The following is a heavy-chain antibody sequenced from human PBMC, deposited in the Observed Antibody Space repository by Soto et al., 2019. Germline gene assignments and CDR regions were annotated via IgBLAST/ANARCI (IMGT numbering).Heavy chain of an antibody. J-gene: IGHJ5*02. V-gene: IGHV3-11*01. D-gene: IGHD6-6*01. CDR2: ISSSGSTI. CDR3: ARDAIAARPAPYNWFDP. CDR1: GVTFSDYY. Sequence: GGSLRLSCAASGVTFSDYYMSWIRQAPGKGLEWVSYISSSGSTIYYADSVKGRFTISRDNAKNSLYLQMNSLRAEDTAVYYCARDAIAARPAPYNWFDPWGQGTLVTVSS.